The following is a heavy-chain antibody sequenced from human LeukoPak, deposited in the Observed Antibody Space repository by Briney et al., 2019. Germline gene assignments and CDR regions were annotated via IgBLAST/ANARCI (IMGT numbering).Heavy chain of an antibody. CDR2: MNPNSGNT. D-gene: IGHD4-11*01. Sequence: GASVKVSCKASGYTFSSYDINWVRQATGQGLEWMGWMNPNSGNTGYAQNFQGRVTMTRSTSINTAYMELSSLRPDDTAVYFCAKASNYYYYYALDVWGQGTTVTASS. CDR3: AKASNYYYYYALDV. V-gene: IGHV1-8*01. CDR1: GYTFSSYD. J-gene: IGHJ6*02.